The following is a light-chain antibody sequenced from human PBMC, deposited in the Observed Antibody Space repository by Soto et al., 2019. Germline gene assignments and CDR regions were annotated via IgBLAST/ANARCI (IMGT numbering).Light chain of an antibody. J-gene: IGLJ1*01. V-gene: IGLV2-8*01. Sequence: QSVLTQPPSASGSPVRSVTISCTGTSSDVGGYNYVSWYQQHPGKAPKLMISEVSKRPSGVPDRFSGSKSGNTASLTVSGLQAEDEADYYCSPYAGGNNPFVFGTGTKVTVL. CDR3: SPYAGGNNPFV. CDR2: EVS. CDR1: SSDVGGYNY.